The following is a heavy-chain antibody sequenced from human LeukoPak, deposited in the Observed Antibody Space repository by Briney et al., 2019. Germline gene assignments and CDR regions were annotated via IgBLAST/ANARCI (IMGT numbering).Heavy chain of an antibody. V-gene: IGHV1-69*06. CDR2: IIPIFGTA. J-gene: IGHJ3*02. D-gene: IGHD2-15*01. CDR1: GGTFSSYA. Sequence: SVKVSCKASGGTFSSYAISWVRQAPGQGLEWMGGIIPIFGTANYAPKFQDRVTITADRSTSTAYMELSSLRSEDTAVYYCARDRVAFKYAFDIWGQGTMVTVSS. CDR3: ARDRVAFKYAFDI.